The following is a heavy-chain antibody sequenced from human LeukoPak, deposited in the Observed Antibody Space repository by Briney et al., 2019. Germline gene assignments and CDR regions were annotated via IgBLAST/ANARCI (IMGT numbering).Heavy chain of an antibody. CDR2: IWYDGSNK. Sequence: GGSLRLSCAASGFTFSSYGMHWVRQAPGKGPEWVAVIWYDGSNKYYADSVKGRFTISRDNSKNTLYLQMNSLRAEDTAVYYCAKNGVDTAMVNFDYWGQGTLVTVSS. CDR1: GFTFSSYG. J-gene: IGHJ4*02. CDR3: AKNGVDTAMVNFDY. D-gene: IGHD5-18*01. V-gene: IGHV3-33*06.